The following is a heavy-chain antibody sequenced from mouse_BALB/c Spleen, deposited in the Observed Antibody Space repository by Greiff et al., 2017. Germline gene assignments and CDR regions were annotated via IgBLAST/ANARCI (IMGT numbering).Heavy chain of an antibody. CDR3: SRHGYDAMDY. V-gene: IGHV1-12*01. Sequence: QVQLQQPGAELVKPGASVKMSCKASGYTFTSYNMHWVKQTPGQGLEWIGAIYPGNGDTSYNQKFKGKATLTADKSSSTAYMQLSSLTSEDSAVYYCSRHGYDAMDYWGQGTSVTVSS. J-gene: IGHJ4*01. CDR2: IYPGNGDT. D-gene: IGHD1-2*01. CDR1: GYTFTSYN.